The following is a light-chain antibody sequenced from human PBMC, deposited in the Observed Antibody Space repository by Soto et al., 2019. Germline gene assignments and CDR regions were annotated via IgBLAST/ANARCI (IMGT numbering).Light chain of an antibody. CDR1: QSVNSY. J-gene: IGKJ4*01. CDR2: DAS. Sequence: VLTQSPATLSLSPGERATLSCRASQSVNSYLAWYQQKPGQAPRLLIYDASNRATGIPARFSGSGSGTDFTLTISSLEPEDFAVYFCQQRSSWRTFGGGTKVEIK. V-gene: IGKV3-11*01. CDR3: QQRSSWRT.